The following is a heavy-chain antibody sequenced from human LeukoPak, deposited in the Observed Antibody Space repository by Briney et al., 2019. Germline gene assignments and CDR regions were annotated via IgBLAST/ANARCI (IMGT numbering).Heavy chain of an antibody. CDR1: GFPFSSYE. Sequence: QPGGSLRLSCAASGFPFSSYEMNWVRQAPGKGLEWVSSISGSGGNTYYADSVKGRFTISRDNSKNTLYMQMNSLRAEDTAVYYCAKLVTHFDYWGQGTLVTVSS. CDR3: AKLVTHFDY. J-gene: IGHJ4*02. V-gene: IGHV3-23*01. CDR2: ISGSGGNT. D-gene: IGHD4-23*01.